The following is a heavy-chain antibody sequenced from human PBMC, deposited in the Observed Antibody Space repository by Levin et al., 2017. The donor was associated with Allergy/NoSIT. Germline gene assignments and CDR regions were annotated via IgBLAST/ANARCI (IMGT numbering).Heavy chain of an antibody. J-gene: IGHJ3*02. CDR3: AKLRRSAIRYDAFDI. Sequence: GESLKISCKGSGYSFSTYWIGWVRQMPGKGLEWMGIIYAGDSDTRYSPSFQGQVTISVDKSISTAYLQWSSLKASDTAMYYCAKLRRSAIRYDAFDIWGQGTMVTVSS. V-gene: IGHV5-51*01. D-gene: IGHD3-16*01. CDR1: GYSFSTYW. CDR2: IYAGDSDT.